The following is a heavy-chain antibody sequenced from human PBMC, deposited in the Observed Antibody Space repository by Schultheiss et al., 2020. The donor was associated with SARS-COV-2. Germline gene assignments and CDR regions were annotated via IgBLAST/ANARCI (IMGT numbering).Heavy chain of an antibody. CDR3: ATLMVYASEFDY. J-gene: IGHJ4*02. CDR2: IYYSGST. Sequence: SETLSLTCTVSGGSISSGGYYWSWIRQHPGKGLEWIGYIYYSGSTYYNPSLKSRVTIPVDTSKNQFSLKLSPVTAADTAVYYCATLMVYASEFDYWGQGTLVTVAS. D-gene: IGHD2-8*01. CDR1: GGSISSGGYY. V-gene: IGHV4-31*03.